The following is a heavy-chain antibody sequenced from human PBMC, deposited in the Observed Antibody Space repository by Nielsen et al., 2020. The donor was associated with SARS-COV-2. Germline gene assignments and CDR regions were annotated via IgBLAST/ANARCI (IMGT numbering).Heavy chain of an antibody. J-gene: IGHJ6*02. D-gene: IGHD2-15*01. CDR2: ITSSSTYT. CDR1: GFTFSDYY. CDR3: ARDSVAATGQIYFYGFDV. V-gene: IGHV3-11*05. Sequence: GGSLRLSCVGSGFTFSDYYMSWVRQAPGKGLEWASSITSSSTYTNYADSVKGRFSISRDNAKNSLYLQMNSLRVEDTAVYYCARDSVAATGQIYFYGFDVWGQGTTVTVSS.